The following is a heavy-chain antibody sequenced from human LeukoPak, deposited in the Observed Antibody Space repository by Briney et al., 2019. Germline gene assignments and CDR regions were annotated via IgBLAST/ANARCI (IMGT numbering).Heavy chain of an antibody. CDR1: GFTFDDYA. CDR3: ARDASSSSWYSEPYNWFDP. Sequence: PGGSLRLSCAASGFTFDDYAMHWVRQAPGKGLEWVSLISGDGGSTYYADSVKGRFTISRDNSKNSLYLQMNSLRTEDTAMYYCARDASSSSWYSEPYNWFDPWGQGTLVTVSS. CDR2: ISGDGGST. D-gene: IGHD6-13*01. V-gene: IGHV3-43*02. J-gene: IGHJ5*02.